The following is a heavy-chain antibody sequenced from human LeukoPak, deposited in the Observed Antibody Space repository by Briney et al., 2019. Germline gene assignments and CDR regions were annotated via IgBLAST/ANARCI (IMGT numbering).Heavy chain of an antibody. CDR2: FSGSGGST. Sequence: PGGSLRLSCAASGFTFSSYAMTWVRQAPGKGLEWVSSFSGSGGSTYYADSVKGRFTISRDNSKNTLYLQMNSLRAEDTAVYYCAKADQLLPMGYYYYMDVWGKGTTVTVSS. J-gene: IGHJ6*03. D-gene: IGHD2-2*01. CDR1: GFTFSSYA. V-gene: IGHV3-23*01. CDR3: AKADQLLPMGYYYYMDV.